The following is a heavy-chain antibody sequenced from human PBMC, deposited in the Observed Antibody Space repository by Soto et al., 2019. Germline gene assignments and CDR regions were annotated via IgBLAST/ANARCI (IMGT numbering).Heavy chain of an antibody. V-gene: IGHV4-34*01. CDR1: GGSFSGYY. Sequence: SETLSLTCAVYGGSFSGYYWSWIRQPPGKGLEWIGEINHSGSTNYNPSLKSRVTISVDTSKNQFSLKLSSVTAADTAVYYCARVFMYIAVAGTRQIHWFDPWGQGTLVTVSS. J-gene: IGHJ5*02. CDR2: INHSGST. D-gene: IGHD6-19*01. CDR3: ARVFMYIAVAGTRQIHWFDP.